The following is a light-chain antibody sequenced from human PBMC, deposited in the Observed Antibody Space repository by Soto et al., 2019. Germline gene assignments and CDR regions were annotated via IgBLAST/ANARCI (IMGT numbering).Light chain of an antibody. CDR1: QSISSY. Sequence: DIQMTQSPSSLSASVGDRVTITCRASQSISSYLNWYQQKPGKAPELLIYAASSLQSGVPSRFSGSGSGTDFTLTISNLQPEDFATYYCQQSYSTPITFGHGTRLEIK. CDR3: QQSYSTPIT. J-gene: IGKJ5*01. V-gene: IGKV1-39*01. CDR2: AAS.